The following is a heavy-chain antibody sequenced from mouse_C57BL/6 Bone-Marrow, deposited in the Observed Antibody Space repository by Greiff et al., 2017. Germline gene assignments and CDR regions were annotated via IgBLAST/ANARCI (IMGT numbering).Heavy chain of an antibody. V-gene: IGHV1-69*01. J-gene: IGHJ1*03. CDR2: IDPSDSYT. D-gene: IGHD2-2*01. CDR3: ARARVNWYFEV. Sequence: QVQLQQPGAELVMPGASVKLSCKASGYTFTSYWMHWVKQRPGQGLEWIGEIDPSDSYTNYNQKFKGKSTLTVDKSSSTAYMQLSSLTSEDSAVYYCARARVNWYFEVWGTGTTVTVSS. CDR1: GYTFTSYW.